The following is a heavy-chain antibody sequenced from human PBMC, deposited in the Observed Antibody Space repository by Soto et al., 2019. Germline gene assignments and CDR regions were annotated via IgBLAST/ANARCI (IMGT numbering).Heavy chain of an antibody. J-gene: IGHJ4*02. CDR3: AKDNQRGYSYGTFDY. CDR2: ISGSGGST. Sequence: GGSLRLSCAASGFTFSSYAMSWVRQAPGKGLEWVSAISGSGGSTYYADSVKGRFTISRDNSKNTLYLQMNGLRAEDTAVYYCAKDNQRGYSYGTFDYWGQGTLVTVSS. D-gene: IGHD5-18*01. CDR1: GFTFSSYA. V-gene: IGHV3-23*01.